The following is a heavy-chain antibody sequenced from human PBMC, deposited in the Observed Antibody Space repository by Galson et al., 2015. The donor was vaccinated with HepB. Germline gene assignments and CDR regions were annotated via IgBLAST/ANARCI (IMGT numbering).Heavy chain of an antibody. CDR1: GGSISSSSYY. D-gene: IGHD4-23*01. CDR3: ARHRYGGNGDFDY. V-gene: IGHV4-39*01. J-gene: IGHJ4*02. Sequence: ETLSLTCTVSGGSISSSSYYWGWIRQPPGKGLEWIGSIYYSGSTYYNPSLKSRVTISVDTSKNQFSLKLSSVTAADTAVYYCARHRYGGNGDFDYWGQGTLVTVSS. CDR2: IYYSGST.